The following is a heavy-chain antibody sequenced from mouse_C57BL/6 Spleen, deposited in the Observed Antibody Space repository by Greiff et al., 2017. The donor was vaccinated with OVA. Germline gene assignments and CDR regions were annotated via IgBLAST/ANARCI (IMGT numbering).Heavy chain of an antibody. V-gene: IGHV1-55*01. CDR2: IYPGSGST. D-gene: IGHD2-2*01. J-gene: IGHJ2*01. Sequence: QVQLQQPGAELVKPGASVKMSCKASGYTFTSYWITWVKQRPGQGLEWIGDIYPGSGSTNYNEKFKSKATLTVDTSSSTAYMQLSCMTSEDSAVDDCARVYYGYDGGYYFDYWGQGTTLTVSS. CDR1: GYTFTSYW. CDR3: ARVYYGYDGGYYFDY.